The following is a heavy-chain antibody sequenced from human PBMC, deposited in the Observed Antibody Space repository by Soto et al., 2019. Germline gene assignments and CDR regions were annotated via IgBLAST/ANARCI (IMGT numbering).Heavy chain of an antibody. CDR1: GFTFSNYG. V-gene: IGHV3-30*18. D-gene: IGHD2-2*01. Sequence: QVQLVESGGGVVQPGRSLRLSCAASGFTFSNYGMHWVRQAPGKGLEWVSIMSYDGINKLYEDSVKGRFTISRDNSKNTLYLQMDSLRAEDTAVYYCAKDVYCSTTGCLRNIVHCWGQGTLVTVSS. J-gene: IGHJ4*02. CDR3: AKDVYCSTTGCLRNIVHC. CDR2: MSYDGINK.